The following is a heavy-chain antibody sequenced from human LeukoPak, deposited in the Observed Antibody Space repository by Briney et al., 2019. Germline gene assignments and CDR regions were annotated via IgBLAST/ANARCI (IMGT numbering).Heavy chain of an antibody. CDR2: MNEYSTTI. D-gene: IGHD1-14*01. Sequence: GGSLRLSCAASGFPFNSFWMHWVRQAPGKGLAWVSDMNEYSTTIIYADSVKGRFTISRDNAKSILYLQMNNLRAEDTAMYFCARGGVNPVDHWGQGTLSPSPQ. CDR1: GFPFNSFW. CDR3: ARGGVNPVDH. J-gene: IGHJ4*02. V-gene: IGHV3-74*01.